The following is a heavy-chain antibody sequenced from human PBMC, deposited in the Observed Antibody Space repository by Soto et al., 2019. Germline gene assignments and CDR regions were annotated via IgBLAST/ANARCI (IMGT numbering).Heavy chain of an antibody. CDR3: ARLGGDYSSIDYGMDV. CDR1: GCSFTSYW. CDR2: IYPGDSDT. J-gene: IGHJ6*02. Sequence: GESRKISCKGSGCSFTSYWIGWVRQMPGKGLEWMGIIYPGDSDTRYSPSFQGQVTISADKSISTAYLQWSSLKASDTAMYYCARLGGDYSSIDYGMDVWGQGTTVTVS. D-gene: IGHD4-17*01. V-gene: IGHV5-51*01.